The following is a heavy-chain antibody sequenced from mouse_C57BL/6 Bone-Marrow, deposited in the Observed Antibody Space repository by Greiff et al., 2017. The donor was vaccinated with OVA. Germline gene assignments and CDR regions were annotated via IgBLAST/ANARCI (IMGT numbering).Heavy chain of an antibody. D-gene: IGHD1-1*01. CDR2: IYPGDGDT. V-gene: IGHV1-82*01. J-gene: IGHJ4*01. Sequence: QVQLQQSGPELVKPGASVKISCKASGYAFSSSWMNWVKQRPGKGLEWIGRIYPGDGDTNYNGKFKGKATLTADKSSSTAYMQLSSLTSEDSAVYFCAVITTVKGDAMDYWGQGTSVTVSS. CDR1: GYAFSSSW. CDR3: AVITTVKGDAMDY.